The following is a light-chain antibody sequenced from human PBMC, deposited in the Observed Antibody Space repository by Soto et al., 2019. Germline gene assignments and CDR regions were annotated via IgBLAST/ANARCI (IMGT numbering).Light chain of an antibody. CDR3: QQYGTSPPLT. CDR1: QSVSSSY. CDR2: GAS. J-gene: IGKJ4*01. V-gene: IGKV3-20*01. Sequence: EIVMTQSPATLSVSPGETATLSCRSRQSVSSSYLAWYQQKPGQAPRLLIYGASNRATGIPDRFSGSGSATDFTLTISRLEPEDFAVYYCQQYGTSPPLTFGGGTKVDIK.